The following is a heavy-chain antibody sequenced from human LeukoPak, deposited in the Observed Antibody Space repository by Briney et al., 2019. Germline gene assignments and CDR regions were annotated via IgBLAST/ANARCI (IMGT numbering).Heavy chain of an antibody. CDR2: ISSGSNYI. J-gene: IGHJ4*02. Sequence: GGSLRLSCAASGFTFSTYGMNWVRQAPGKGLEWVSSISSGSNYIYYADSVKGRFTISRDNAKNSLYLQMNSLRAEDTAVYYCAKDKRAAAAFLFDYWGQGTLVTVSS. CDR3: AKDKRAAAAFLFDY. CDR1: GFTFSTYG. V-gene: IGHV3-21*01. D-gene: IGHD6-13*01.